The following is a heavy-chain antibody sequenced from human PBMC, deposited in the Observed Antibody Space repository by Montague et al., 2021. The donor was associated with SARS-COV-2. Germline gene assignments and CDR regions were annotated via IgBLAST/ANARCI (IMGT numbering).Heavy chain of an antibody. J-gene: IGHJ5*02. V-gene: IGHV4-34*01. Sequence: SDTLSLTCAVYAGSFSGYSWSWIRQPPGKGLEWIGEINHSGSTNXNPSLKSRVTISVDTSKNQFSLKLSSVTAADTAVYYCAGRSRVVTAIWALRTSLTSWFDPWGQGTLVTVSS. CDR3: AGRSRVVTAIWALRTSLTSWFDP. CDR1: AGSFSGYS. D-gene: IGHD2-21*02. CDR2: INHSGST.